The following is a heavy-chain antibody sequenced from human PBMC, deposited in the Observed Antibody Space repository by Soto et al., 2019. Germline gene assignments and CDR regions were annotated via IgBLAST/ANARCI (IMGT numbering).Heavy chain of an antibody. D-gene: IGHD1-26*01. Sequence: QVQLVESGGGVVQPGRSLRLSCAASGFTFSNYGMHWVRQAPGKGLEWVAVISYDGSNKYYADSVKGRFTISRDNSKNTLYLQMNSLRAEDTAVYYCAPARERGRPPPLWDYWGQGTLVTVSS. V-gene: IGHV3-30*03. CDR3: APARERGRPPPLWDY. CDR2: ISYDGSNK. J-gene: IGHJ4*02. CDR1: GFTFSNYG.